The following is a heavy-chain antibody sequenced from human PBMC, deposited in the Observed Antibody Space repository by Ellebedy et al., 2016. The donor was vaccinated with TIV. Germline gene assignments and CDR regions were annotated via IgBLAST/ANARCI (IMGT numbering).Heavy chain of an antibody. D-gene: IGHD3-3*01. CDR1: GFTFSDYY. CDR2: ISSSSSTI. J-gene: IGHJ6*02. Sequence: GESLKISCAASGFTFSDYYMSWIRQAPGKGLEWVSYISSSSSTIYYADSVKGRFTISRDNAKNSLYLQMNSLRAEDTAVFYCARAVWSAPQEGYHYYGMDVWGQGTTVTVSS. V-gene: IGHV3-11*01. CDR3: ARAVWSAPQEGYHYYGMDV.